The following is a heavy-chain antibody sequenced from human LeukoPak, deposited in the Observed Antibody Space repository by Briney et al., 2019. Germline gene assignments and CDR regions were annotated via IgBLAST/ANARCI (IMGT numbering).Heavy chain of an antibody. Sequence: ASVKVSCKASGYTFTKYGIHWVRQAPGQGPEWMGWINGYNGNTNYAQKLQGRVTMTRDTSISTAYMELSRLRSDDTAVYYCARVGGYYDSSGYAFDYWGQGTLVTVSS. V-gene: IGHV1-18*01. CDR1: GYTFTKYG. CDR2: INGYNGNT. CDR3: ARVGGYYDSSGYAFDY. J-gene: IGHJ4*02. D-gene: IGHD3-22*01.